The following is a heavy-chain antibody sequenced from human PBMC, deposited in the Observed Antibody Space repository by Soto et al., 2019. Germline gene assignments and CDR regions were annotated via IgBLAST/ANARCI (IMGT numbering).Heavy chain of an antibody. CDR1: GGSFSGYY. J-gene: IGHJ6*02. Sequence: SETLSLTCAVYGGSFSGYYWSWIRQPPGKGLEWIGEINHSGSTNYNPSLKSLVTISVDTSKNQFSLKLSSVTAADTAVYYCARGRGMVRGVIMVRKIDYYYYYGMDVWGQGTTVTVS. V-gene: IGHV4-34*01. CDR2: INHSGST. D-gene: IGHD3-10*01. CDR3: ARGRGMVRGVIMVRKIDYYYYYGMDV.